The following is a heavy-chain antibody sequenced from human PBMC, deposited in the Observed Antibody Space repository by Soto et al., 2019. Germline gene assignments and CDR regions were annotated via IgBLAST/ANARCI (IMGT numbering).Heavy chain of an antibody. CDR1: GGTFSSYA. CDR2: IIPIFGTA. V-gene: IGHV1-69*01. Sequence: QVQLVQSGAEVKKPGSSVKVSCKASGGTFSSYAISWVRQAPGQGLEGLGGIIPIFGTANYAQKFQGRVTITADESTSTAYMELSSLRSEDTAVYYCARVPPLVETTDYWGQGTLVTVSS. CDR3: ARVPPLVETTDY. J-gene: IGHJ4*02. D-gene: IGHD2-21*02.